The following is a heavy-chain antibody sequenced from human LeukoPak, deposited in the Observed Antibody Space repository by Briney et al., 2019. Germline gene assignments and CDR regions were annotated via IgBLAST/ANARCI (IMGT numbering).Heavy chain of an antibody. CDR2: ISSSSSTI. CDR1: GFTFSSYS. J-gene: IGHJ3*02. CDR3: ARELLLERPAEDAFDI. D-gene: IGHD1-1*01. V-gene: IGHV3-48*01. Sequence: GGSLRLSCAASGFTFSSYSMNWVRQAPGKGLEWVSYISSSSSTIYYADSVKGRFTISRDNAKNSLYLQMNSLRAEDTAVYYCARELLLERPAEDAFDIWGQGTMVTVSS.